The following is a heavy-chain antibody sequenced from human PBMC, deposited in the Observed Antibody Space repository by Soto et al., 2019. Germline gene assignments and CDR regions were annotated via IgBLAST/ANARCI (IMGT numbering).Heavy chain of an antibody. CDR1: GGTFSSYA. V-gene: IGHV1-69*13. CDR3: ARVRGTYNWNYALDY. D-gene: IGHD1-7*01. J-gene: IGHJ4*02. Sequence: ASVKVSCKASGGTFSSYAISWVRQAPGQGLEWMGGIIPIFGTANYAQKFQGRVTITADESTSTAYMELSSLRSEDTAVYYCARVRGTYNWNYALDYWGQGTLVTVSS. CDR2: IIPIFGTA.